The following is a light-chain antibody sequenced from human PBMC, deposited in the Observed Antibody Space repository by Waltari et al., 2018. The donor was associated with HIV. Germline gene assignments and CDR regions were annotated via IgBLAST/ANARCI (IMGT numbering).Light chain of an antibody. CDR2: GYS. J-gene: IGLJ3*02. CDR3: YSTDRGVDHVGV. CDR1: ALPKKY. Sequence: SYELTQPPSVSVSPGQTARITCSGDALPKKYAYWSQPKSGQAPGGVIYGYSRRPAGVPGRLSGSSSGTVATLTNSGAEVDDEAVYYCYSTDRGVDHVGVFGGGTKLTVL. V-gene: IGLV3-10*01.